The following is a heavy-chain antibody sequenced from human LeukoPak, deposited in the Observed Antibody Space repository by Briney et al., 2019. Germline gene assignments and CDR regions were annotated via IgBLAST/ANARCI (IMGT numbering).Heavy chain of an antibody. CDR2: IIPIFGTA. Sequence: SVKVSCKASGGTFSSYAISWVRQAPGQGLEWMGGIIPIFGTANYAQKFQGGVTITADESTSTAYMELSSLRSEDTAVYYCARDRGNWNSYYYYYMDVWGKGTTVTVSS. D-gene: IGHD4-23*01. J-gene: IGHJ6*03. CDR3: ARDRGNWNSYYYYYMDV. CDR1: GGTFSSYA. V-gene: IGHV1-69*01.